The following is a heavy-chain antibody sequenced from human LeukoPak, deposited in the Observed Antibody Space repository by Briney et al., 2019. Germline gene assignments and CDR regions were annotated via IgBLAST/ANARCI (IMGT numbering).Heavy chain of an antibody. CDR1: KFTFSTYG. Sequence: GGSLRLSCAAFKFTFSTYGMHWVRQAPGKGLEWVASIRYDGSNKYYADSVKGRFTISRDNAKNSLYLQMNSLRAGDTAVYYCGRVKEASAFDIWGQGTMVTVSS. D-gene: IGHD5-12*01. J-gene: IGHJ3*02. CDR2: IRYDGSNK. CDR3: GRVKEASAFDI. V-gene: IGHV3-30*02.